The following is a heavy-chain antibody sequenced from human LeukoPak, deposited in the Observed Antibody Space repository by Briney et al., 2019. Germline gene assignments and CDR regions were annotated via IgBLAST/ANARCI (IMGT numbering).Heavy chain of an antibody. D-gene: IGHD4-17*01. CDR2: IYYSGST. CDR3: ARDLTHYGDFDY. J-gene: IGHJ4*02. Sequence: SETLSLNCTVSGGSISSGDYYWSWIRQPPGKGLEWIGYIYYSGSTYYNPSLKSRVTISVDTSKNQFSLKLSSVTAADTAVYYCARDLTHYGDFDYWGQGTLVTVSS. CDR1: GGSISSGDYY. V-gene: IGHV4-30-4*08.